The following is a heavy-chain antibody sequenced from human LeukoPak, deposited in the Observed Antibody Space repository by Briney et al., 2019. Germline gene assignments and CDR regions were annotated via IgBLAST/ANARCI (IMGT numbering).Heavy chain of an antibody. D-gene: IGHD6-6*01. CDR1: GGSISSYY. Sequence: SETLSLTCSVSGGSISSYYWSWIRQPPGKGLEWIGYIYYSGSTNYNPSLKSRVTISVDTSKNQFSLKLSSVTAADTAVYYCASSEYSSSSPDYWGQGTLVTVSS. J-gene: IGHJ4*02. CDR2: IYYSGST. V-gene: IGHV4-59*01. CDR3: ASSEYSSSSPDY.